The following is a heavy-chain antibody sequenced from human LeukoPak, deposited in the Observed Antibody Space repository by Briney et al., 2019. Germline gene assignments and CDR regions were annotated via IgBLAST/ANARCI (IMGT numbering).Heavy chain of an antibody. CDR1: GFTLSSNY. D-gene: IGHD4-17*01. V-gene: IGHV3-66*01. Sequence: GGSLRLSCAASGFTLSSNYTNWVRQAPGKGLEWVSDIYSGGSTFCGDTVKGRFTNSRDNSKNTLYREMNSLRAEDTAIYYCVRERSLDDYGDSGGGDHWGEGTLVTVAS. J-gene: IGHJ4*02. CDR2: IYSGGST. CDR3: VRERSLDDYGDSGGGDH.